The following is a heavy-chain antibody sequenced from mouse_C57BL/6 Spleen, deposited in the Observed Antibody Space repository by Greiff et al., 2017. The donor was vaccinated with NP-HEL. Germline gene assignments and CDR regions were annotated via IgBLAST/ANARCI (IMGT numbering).Heavy chain of an antibody. D-gene: IGHD1-1*01. CDR2: ISYSGST. J-gene: IGHJ1*03. CDR3: ARSPPYYYGSDWYFDV. Sequence: EVQLQQSGPGLAKPSQTLSLTCSVTGYSITSDYWNWIRKFPGNKLEYMGYISYSGSTYYNPSLKSRISITRDTSKNQYYLQLNSVTTEDTATYYCARSPPYYYGSDWYFDVWGTGTTVTVSS. CDR1: GYSITSDY. V-gene: IGHV3-8*01.